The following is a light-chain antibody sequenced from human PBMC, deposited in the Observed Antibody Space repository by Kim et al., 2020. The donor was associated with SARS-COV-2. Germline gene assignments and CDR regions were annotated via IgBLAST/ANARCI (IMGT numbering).Light chain of an antibody. Sequence: CTVSSGYSNCKVDWYQQSPGKGPRFVMRVGTGGIVGSKGDGIPDRFSVLGSGLNRYLTIKNIQEQDESDYHCGADHGSGSNFVYVFGTGTKVTVL. CDR1: SGYSNCK. CDR2: VGTGGIVG. J-gene: IGLJ1*01. CDR3: GADHGSGSNFVYV. V-gene: IGLV9-49*01.